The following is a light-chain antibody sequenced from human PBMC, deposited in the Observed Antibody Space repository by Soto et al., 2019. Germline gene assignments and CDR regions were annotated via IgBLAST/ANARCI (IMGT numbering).Light chain of an antibody. V-gene: IGKV3D-15*01. Sequence: IVMTQSPATLSVSPGERATLSCRASQSVSILLAWYQQKPGQAPRLLIYGASNRATGIPDRFSGSGSGTEFTLTISSLQPDDFATYYCQHYNSYSEAFGQGTKVDIK. CDR2: GAS. CDR3: QHYNSYSEA. J-gene: IGKJ1*01. CDR1: QSVSIL.